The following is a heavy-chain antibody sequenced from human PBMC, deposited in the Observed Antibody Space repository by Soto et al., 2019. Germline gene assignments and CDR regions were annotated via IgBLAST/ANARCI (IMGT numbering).Heavy chain of an antibody. CDR3: ARALSDYYDSSGYRHYYYGMDV. CDR2: ISSSSSYI. V-gene: IGHV3-21*01. D-gene: IGHD3-22*01. J-gene: IGHJ6*02. CDR1: GFTFSSYS. Sequence: GSLRLSCAASGFTFSSYSMNWVRQAPGKGLEWVSSISSSSSYIYYADSVKGRFTISRDNAKNSLYLQMNSLRAEDTAVYYCARALSDYYDSSGYRHYYYGMDVWGQGTTVTVSS.